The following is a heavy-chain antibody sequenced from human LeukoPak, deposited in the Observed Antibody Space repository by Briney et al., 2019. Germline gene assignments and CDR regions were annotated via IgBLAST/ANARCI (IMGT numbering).Heavy chain of an antibody. CDR3: ARINHYDILTGYYD. V-gene: IGHV1-69*01. D-gene: IGHD3-9*01. Sequence: SVKVSRKASGGTFSSYAISWVRQAPGQGLEWMGGIIPIFGTANYAQKFQGRVTITADESTSTAYMELSSLRSEDTAVYYCARINHYDILTGYYDWGQGTLVTVSS. J-gene: IGHJ4*02. CDR1: GGTFSSYA. CDR2: IIPIFGTA.